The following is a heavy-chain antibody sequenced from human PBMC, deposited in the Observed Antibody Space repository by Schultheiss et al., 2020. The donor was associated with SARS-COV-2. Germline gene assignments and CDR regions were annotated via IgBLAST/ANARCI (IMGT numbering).Heavy chain of an antibody. Sequence: GGSLRLSCAASGFTFSSYAMSWVRQAPGKGLEWVSGISWNSGSIGYADSVKGRFTISRDNAKNSLYLQMNSLRAEDTALYYCAKDTNLTGLYNWFNPWGQGTLVTVSS. CDR3: AKDTNLTGLYNWFNP. CDR1: GFTFSSYA. CDR2: ISWNSGSI. D-gene: IGHD3-9*01. J-gene: IGHJ5*02. V-gene: IGHV3-9*01.